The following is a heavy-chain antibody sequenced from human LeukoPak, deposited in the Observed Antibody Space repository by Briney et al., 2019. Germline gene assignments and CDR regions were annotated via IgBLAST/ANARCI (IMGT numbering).Heavy chain of an antibody. Sequence: GGSLRLSCAASGFTFSSYWMSWVRQAPGKGLEWVANIKQDGSEKYYVDSVKGRFTISRDNAKNSLYLQMNSLRAEDTAVYYCAREDSSSWSLEYFQHWGQGTLVTVSS. CDR2: IKQDGSEK. CDR1: GFTFSSYW. V-gene: IGHV3-7*01. J-gene: IGHJ1*01. CDR3: AREDSSSWSLEYFQH. D-gene: IGHD6-13*01.